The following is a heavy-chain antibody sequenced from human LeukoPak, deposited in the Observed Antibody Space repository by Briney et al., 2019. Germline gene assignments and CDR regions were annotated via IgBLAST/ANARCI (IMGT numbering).Heavy chain of an antibody. Sequence: SETLSLTCAVYGGSFSGYYWSWIRQPPGKGLEWIGEINHSESTNYNPSLKSRVTISVDTSKNQFSLKLSSVTAADTAVYYCARGGDDVVVVVAAMGSLGWFDPWGQGTLVTVSS. CDR3: ARGGDDVVVVVAAMGSLGWFDP. D-gene: IGHD2-15*01. V-gene: IGHV4-34*01. CDR2: INHSEST. CDR1: GGSFSGYY. J-gene: IGHJ5*02.